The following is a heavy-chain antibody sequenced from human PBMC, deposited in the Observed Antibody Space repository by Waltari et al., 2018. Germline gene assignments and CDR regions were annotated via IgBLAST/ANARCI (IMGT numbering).Heavy chain of an antibody. D-gene: IGHD3-3*01. CDR3: ARVEGSFWSGYRFDS. CDR2: IRSKTYYGTA. CDR1: GFTVGEYG. J-gene: IGHJ4*02. V-gene: IGHV3-49*04. Sequence: EVRLVESGGGLGEPGRSLRLSCSTSGFTVGEYGISWVRQAPGKGLEWVGFIRSKTYYGTAEYAASMKGRFIISRDDSKSVAYLQMNNLKPEDTAVYYCARVEGSFWSGYRFDSWGQGTPVTVSS.